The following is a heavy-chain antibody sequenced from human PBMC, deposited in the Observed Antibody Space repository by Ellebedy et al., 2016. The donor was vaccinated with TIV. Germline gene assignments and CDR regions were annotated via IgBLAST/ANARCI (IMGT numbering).Heavy chain of an antibody. CDR1: GFTSSRSW. D-gene: IGHD7-27*01. J-gene: IGHJ3*02. V-gene: IGHV3-74*01. CDR2: INGDGSNL. Sequence: PGGSLRLSCAASGFTSSRSWVHRVPQVPGKGLVWVARINGDGSNLGYVDSVKGRFTISRDNTKNALYLQMHSLRAEDTAVYYCTKRGVAWAAFDIWGPGTLVSVSS. CDR3: TKRGVAWAAFDI.